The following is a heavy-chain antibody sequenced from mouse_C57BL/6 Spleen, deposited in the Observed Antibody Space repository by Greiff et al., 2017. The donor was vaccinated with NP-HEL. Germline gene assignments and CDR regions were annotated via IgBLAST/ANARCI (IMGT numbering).Heavy chain of an antibody. CDR1: GFSLSTSGMG. CDR3: ARKLDSSGLDY. J-gene: IGHJ2*01. CDR2: IYWDDDK. V-gene: IGHV8-12*01. Sequence: QVTLKVCGPGILQSSQTLSLTCSFSGFSLSTSGMGVSWIRQPSGKGLEWLAHIYWDDDKRYNPSLKSRLTISKDTSRNQVFLKITSVDTADTATYYCARKLDSSGLDYWGQGTTLTVSS. D-gene: IGHD3-2*02.